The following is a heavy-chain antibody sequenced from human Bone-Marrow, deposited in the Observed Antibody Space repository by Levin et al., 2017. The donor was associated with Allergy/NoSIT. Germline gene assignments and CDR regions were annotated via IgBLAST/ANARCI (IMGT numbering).Heavy chain of an antibody. D-gene: IGHD1-1*01. CDR2: LYLSGTN. V-gene: IGHV4-30-2*01. Sequence: SETLSLTCAVSGGSITNDAYSWTWIRQPPGRGLEWIGYLYLSGTNSYNPSLKSRVAISGDTSKNQFSLKLTSVTAADSAVYYCARDWRSTFDIWGQGTVVTVSS. CDR1: GGSITNDAYS. J-gene: IGHJ3*02. CDR3: ARDWRSTFDI.